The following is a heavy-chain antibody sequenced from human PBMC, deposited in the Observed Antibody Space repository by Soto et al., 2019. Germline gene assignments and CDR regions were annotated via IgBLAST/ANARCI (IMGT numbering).Heavy chain of an antibody. CDR1: GFTFSSYD. J-gene: IGHJ6*03. Sequence: GGSLRLSCAASGFTFSSYDMHWVRQATGKGLEWVSAIGTAGDTYYPGSVKGRFTISRENAKNSLYLQMNSLRAEDTAVYYCAKAIRGIVATIAYYYYMDVWGKGTTVTVSS. D-gene: IGHD5-12*01. V-gene: IGHV3-13*01. CDR2: IGTAGDT. CDR3: AKAIRGIVATIAYYYYMDV.